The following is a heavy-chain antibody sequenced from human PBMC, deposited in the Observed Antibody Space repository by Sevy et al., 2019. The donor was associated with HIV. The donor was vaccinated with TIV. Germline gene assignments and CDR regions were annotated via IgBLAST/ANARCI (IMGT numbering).Heavy chain of an antibody. CDR2: IYYSGST. CDR1: GGSISSYY. Sequence: SETLSLTCTVSGGSISSYYWSWIRQPPGKGLEWIGYIYYSGSTNYNPSLKSRVTMSVDTSKNQFSLKLSSVTAADTAVYYCARDSQITTVTGFDPWGQGTLVTVSS. J-gene: IGHJ5*02. D-gene: IGHD4-4*01. V-gene: IGHV4-59*01. CDR3: ARDSQITTVTGFDP.